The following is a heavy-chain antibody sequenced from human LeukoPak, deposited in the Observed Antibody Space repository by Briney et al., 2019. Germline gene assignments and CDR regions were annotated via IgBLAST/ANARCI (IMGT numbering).Heavy chain of an antibody. CDR1: GYTFTSYG. V-gene: IGHV1-18*01. Sequence: ASVKVSCKASGYTFTSYGISWVRQAPGQGLEWMGWISAYNGNTNYAQKLQGRVTMTTDTSTGTAYMELRSLRSDDTAVYYCARDLFRPGYCSSTSCYPPDYRGQGTLVTVSS. J-gene: IGHJ4*02. CDR3: ARDLFRPGYCSSTSCYPPDY. D-gene: IGHD2-2*01. CDR2: ISAYNGNT.